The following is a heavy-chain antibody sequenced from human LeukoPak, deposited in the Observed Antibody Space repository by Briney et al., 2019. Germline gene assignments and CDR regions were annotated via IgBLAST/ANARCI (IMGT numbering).Heavy chain of an antibody. V-gene: IGHV4-4*07. D-gene: IGHD3-16*02. CDR1: GGSISNYF. CDR2: IYSTGRS. J-gene: IGHJ4*02. Sequence: PSETLSLTCTVSGGSISNYFWSWVRQPAGKGLEWIGRIYSTGRSDYNPSLKSRITMSVDTSKNQFSLKLSSVTAADTAVYYCARAKAQGLRLGELSSTFDYWGQGTLVTVSS. CDR3: ARAKAQGLRLGELSSTFDY.